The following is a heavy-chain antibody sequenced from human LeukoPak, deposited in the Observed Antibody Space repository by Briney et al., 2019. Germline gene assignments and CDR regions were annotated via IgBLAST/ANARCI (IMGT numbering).Heavy chain of an antibody. CDR1: GFTFSSYA. V-gene: IGHV3-30*04. Sequence: PGGSLRLSCAASGFTFSSYAMHWVRQPPGKGLEWVTMISYDGSTKYYTDSVKGRFTISRDNSKNTLYLQINSLRTEDTALYYCARDHSLEYGNWFDPWGQGTLVTVSS. J-gene: IGHJ5*02. CDR2: ISYDGSTK. D-gene: IGHD3-3*01. CDR3: ARDHSLEYGNWFDP.